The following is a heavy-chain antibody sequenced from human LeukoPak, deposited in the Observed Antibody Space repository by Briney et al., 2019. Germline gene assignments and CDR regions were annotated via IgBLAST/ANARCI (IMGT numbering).Heavy chain of an antibody. J-gene: IGHJ6*03. CDR3: ARVVGSGSYYTKYYYYYYMDV. CDR2: INHSGST. D-gene: IGHD3-10*01. V-gene: IGHV4-34*01. CDR1: DGSFSGYY. Sequence: PSETLSLTCAVYDGSFSGYYWSWIRQPPGKGLEWIGEINHSGSTNYNPSLKSRVTISVDTSKNQFSLKLSSVTAADTAVYYCARVVGSGSYYTKYYYYYYMDVWGKGTTVTVSS.